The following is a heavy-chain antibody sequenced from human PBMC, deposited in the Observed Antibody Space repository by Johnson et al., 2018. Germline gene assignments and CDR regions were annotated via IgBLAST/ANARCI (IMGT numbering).Heavy chain of an antibody. J-gene: IGHJ6*02. CDR2: IYYSGST. Sequence: QVQLQESGPGLVKPSETLSLTCTVSGGSISSSSYYWGWIRQPPGKGLEWIGSIYYSGSTYYNPSLKTRVPISVDTSQNQVSLKRSPVTAADTAVYYCATRGDYGDFDPYYYYGMDVWGQGTTVTVSS. V-gene: IGHV4-39*01. D-gene: IGHD4-17*01. CDR1: GGSISSSSYY. CDR3: ATRGDYGDFDPYYYYGMDV.